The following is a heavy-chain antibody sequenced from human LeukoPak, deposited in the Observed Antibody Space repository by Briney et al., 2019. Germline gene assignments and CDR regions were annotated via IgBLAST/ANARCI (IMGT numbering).Heavy chain of an antibody. V-gene: IGHV3-30*01. J-gene: IGHJ4*02. D-gene: IGHD6-13*01. Sequence: GGSLRLSCAVSGFTFSSYAIHWVRQAPGKGLGWEEVISYDGSNKNYADSVKGRFTISRDNSKNTLYRQMNSLRAEDTAVYYCWIILATGYSSRWSSIRPRLPPFYYWGQGTLVTVSS. CDR1: GFTFSSYA. CDR3: WIILATGYSSRWSSIRPRLPPFYY. CDR2: ISYDGSNK.